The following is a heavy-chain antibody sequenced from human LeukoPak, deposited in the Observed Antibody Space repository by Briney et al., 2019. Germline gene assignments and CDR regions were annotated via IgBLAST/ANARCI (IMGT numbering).Heavy chain of an antibody. CDR1: GYTFTGYY. D-gene: IGHD2-21*02. CDR2: INPNSGGT. Sequence: GASVKVSCKASGYTFTGYYMHWVRQAPGQGLEWMGWINPNSGGTNYAQKFQGWVTMTRDTSISTAYMELSRLRSDDTVVYYCARGLPTNSVVTGNYFDYWGQGTLVTVSS. CDR3: ARGLPTNSVVTGNYFDY. V-gene: IGHV1-2*04. J-gene: IGHJ4*02.